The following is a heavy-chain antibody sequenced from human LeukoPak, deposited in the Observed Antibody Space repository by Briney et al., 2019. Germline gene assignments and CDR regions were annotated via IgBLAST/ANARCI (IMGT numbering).Heavy chain of an antibody. J-gene: IGHJ4*02. CDR3: ARSAGPGGYYFDY. V-gene: IGHV4-34*01. CDR1: GGSFSGYY. CDR2: INHSGST. Sequence: PSETLSLTCAVYGGSFSGYYWSWIRQPPGKGLEWIGEINHSGSTNYNPSLKSRVTISVDTSKNQFSLKLSSVTAADTVVYYCARSAGPGGYYFDYWGQGTLVTVSS.